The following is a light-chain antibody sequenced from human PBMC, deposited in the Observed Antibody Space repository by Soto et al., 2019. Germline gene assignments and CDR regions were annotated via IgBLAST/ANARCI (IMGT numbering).Light chain of an antibody. CDR2: GAS. CDR1: QGISSF. V-gene: IGKV1-9*01. Sequence: IQLTQSPSSLSASVGDRVTITCRVSQGISSFLAWYQQKPGKAPKLLIYGASTLQSGVPSRFSGSGSGTDFTLTIGRLQPEDFATYYCQQLNSFPIPFGPGTKVDIK. CDR3: QQLNSFPIP. J-gene: IGKJ3*01.